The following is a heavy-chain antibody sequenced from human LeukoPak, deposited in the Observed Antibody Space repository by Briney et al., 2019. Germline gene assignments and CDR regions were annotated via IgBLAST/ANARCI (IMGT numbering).Heavy chain of an antibody. V-gene: IGHV4-31*03. D-gene: IGHD4-17*01. CDR3: ARDDGDYKWFDP. CDR1: GVSISSGGYY. Sequence: PSQTLSLTCTVSGVSISSGGYYWSWIRQHPGKGLEWIGYIYYSGSTYYNPSLKSRVTISVDTSKNQFSLKLSSVTAADTAVYYCARDDGDYKWFDPWGQGTLVTVSS. J-gene: IGHJ5*02. CDR2: IYYSGST.